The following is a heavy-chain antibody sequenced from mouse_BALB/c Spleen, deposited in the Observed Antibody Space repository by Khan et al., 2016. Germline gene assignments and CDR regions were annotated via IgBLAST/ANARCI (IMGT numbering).Heavy chain of an antibody. D-gene: IGHD2-4*01. Sequence: VQLQQPGAELVKPGASVKLSCTASGFNIKDTYMHWVKQRPEQGLEWIGRIDPANGNTKYDPKFQGKATITADTSSNTAYLPLSRLTSEDTSVSYCARSPYYYDGGFAYWGQGTLVTVSA. CDR1: GFNIKDTY. V-gene: IGHV14-3*02. CDR2: IDPANGNT. CDR3: ARSPYYYDGGFAY. J-gene: IGHJ3*01.